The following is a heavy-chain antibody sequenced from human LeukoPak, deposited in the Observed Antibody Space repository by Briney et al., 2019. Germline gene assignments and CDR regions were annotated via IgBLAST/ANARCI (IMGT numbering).Heavy chain of an antibody. V-gene: IGHV3-11*04. Sequence: PGGSLRLSCAASGFTFSDYYMSWIRQAPGKGLEWVSYISSSGSTIYYADSVKGRFTISRDNAKNSLYLQMNSLRAEDTAVYYCARDRRYCSSTSCPSDASDIWGQGTMVTVSS. CDR2: ISSSGSTI. J-gene: IGHJ3*02. CDR1: GFTFSDYY. D-gene: IGHD2-2*01. CDR3: ARDRRYCSSTSCPSDASDI.